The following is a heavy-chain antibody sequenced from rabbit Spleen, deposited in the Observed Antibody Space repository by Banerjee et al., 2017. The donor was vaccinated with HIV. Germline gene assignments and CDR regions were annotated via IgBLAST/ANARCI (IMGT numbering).Heavy chain of an antibody. CDR3: ARNYVNAFDP. D-gene: IGHD1-1*01. Sequence: LEESGGGLVKPGGTLTLTCTVSGFSFSSNWICWVRQAPGKGLEGVACIDTNYGDTDYANWPKGQFTISKTSSTTVTLQMTSLTAADTATYFCARNYVNAFDPWGPGTLVTVS. CDR1: GFSFSSNW. CDR2: IDTNYGDT. J-gene: IGHJ2*01. V-gene: IGHV1S45*01.